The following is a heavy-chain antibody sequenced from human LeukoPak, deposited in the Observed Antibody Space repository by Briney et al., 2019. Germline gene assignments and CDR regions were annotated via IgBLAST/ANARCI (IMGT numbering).Heavy chain of an antibody. V-gene: IGHV3-30*02. CDR2: ILSDENTK. CDR1: GFFFKAYG. D-gene: IGHD3-22*01. Sequence: QSGGSLRPSCTASGFFFKAYGMHWVRQAPGKGPEWLSYILSDENTKYYADSVNGRFSVSRDNSENTLYLHLNSLTVDDTAMYYCVKPGSGGSYFPSNDAFEVWGQGTMVTVSS. CDR3: VKPGSGGSYFPSNDAFEV. J-gene: IGHJ3*01.